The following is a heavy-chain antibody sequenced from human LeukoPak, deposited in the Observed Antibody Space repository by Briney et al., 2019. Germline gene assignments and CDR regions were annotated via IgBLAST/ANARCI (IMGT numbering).Heavy chain of an antibody. Sequence: GGSLRLSCAASGFTFSDYYMSWLRQAPGKGLEWVSYISSSGSTIKYEYAVKVRFTISRDNAKKSLYLQMNSLRAEDTAVHYCARSLGTGCILGTCYFVYWGQGTLVTVSS. CDR3: ARSLGTGCILGTCYFVY. CDR1: GFTFSDYY. D-gene: IGHD1-7*01. V-gene: IGHV3-11*04. J-gene: IGHJ4*02. CDR2: ISSSGSTI.